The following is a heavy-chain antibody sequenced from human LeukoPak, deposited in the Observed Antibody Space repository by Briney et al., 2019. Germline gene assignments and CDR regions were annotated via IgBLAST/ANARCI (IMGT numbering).Heavy chain of an antibody. CDR2: MSHTGAT. CDR1: GGSFSGYY. J-gene: IGHJ4*02. V-gene: IGHV4-34*01. D-gene: IGHD6-19*01. CDR3: ARFIAVAGQYYFDY. Sequence: SETLSLTCAVFGGSFSGYYWSWIRQSPEKGLEWIGEMSHTGATNYNPSLKSRVTVSVDTSKKQFSLNLRSVTAADTAVYYCARFIAVAGQYYFDYWGQGTLVTVSS.